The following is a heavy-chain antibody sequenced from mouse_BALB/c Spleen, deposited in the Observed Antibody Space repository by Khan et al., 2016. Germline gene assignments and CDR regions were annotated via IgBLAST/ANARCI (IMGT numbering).Heavy chain of an antibody. J-gene: IGHJ2*01. CDR3: AILGRDY. V-gene: IGHV5-4*02. CDR2: ISDGGSYT. Sequence: EVELVESGGGLVKPGGSLKLSCAASGFTFSDYYMYWVRQTPEKRLEWVATISDGGSYTYYPDSVKGRFTISRDNAKNNLYLQMSSLKSEDTAMYYCAILGRDYWGQGTTLTVSS. D-gene: IGHD4-1*01. CDR1: GFTFSDYY.